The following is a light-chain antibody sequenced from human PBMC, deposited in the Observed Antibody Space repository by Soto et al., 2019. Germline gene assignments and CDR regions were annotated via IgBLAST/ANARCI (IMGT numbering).Light chain of an antibody. CDR3: QQYNDWPLT. Sequence: ELVLTQSPATLSASPGERAILSCRASQSVSNNLAWYQQKPGQPPRVLIYGVSTRATGVPARFSGSGSGTEFTLTISALQSEDFAVYYCQQYNDWPLTFGQGTKVEIK. CDR1: QSVSNN. J-gene: IGKJ1*01. V-gene: IGKV3-15*01. CDR2: GVS.